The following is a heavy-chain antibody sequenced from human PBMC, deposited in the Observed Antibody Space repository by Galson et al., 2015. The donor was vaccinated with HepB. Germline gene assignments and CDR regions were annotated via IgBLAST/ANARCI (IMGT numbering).Heavy chain of an antibody. CDR1: GYIFTTYW. CDR3: AIRSHCAGDCTRAPHYYYGLDV. V-gene: IGHV5-51*01. J-gene: IGHJ6*02. Sequence: QSGAEVKKPGESLKISCEGSGYIFTTYWIGWVRQMPGKGLEWMGIIYPGDSETRYSPSFQGQVTISADKSTSTAHLQWSSLKASDTAMYYCAIRSHCAGDCTRAPHYYYGLDVWGQGTTVTVSS. CDR2: IYPGDSET. D-gene: IGHD2-21*02.